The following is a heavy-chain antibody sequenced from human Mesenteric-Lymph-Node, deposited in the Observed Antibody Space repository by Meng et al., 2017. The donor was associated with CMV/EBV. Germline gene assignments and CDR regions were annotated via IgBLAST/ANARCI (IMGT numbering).Heavy chain of an antibody. CDR1: GFTFRSYV. CDR3: ARVSSKYSGYDFGF. V-gene: IGHV3-23*01. J-gene: IGHJ4*02. CDR2: ISGSGGST. Sequence: GGSLRLSCAASGFTFRSYVMSWVRQAPGKGLEWVSAISGSGGSTSYADSVKGRFTISRDNSKNTLFLQMNSLRGEDTAIYYCARVSSKYSGYDFGFWGQGTLVTVSS. D-gene: IGHD5-12*01.